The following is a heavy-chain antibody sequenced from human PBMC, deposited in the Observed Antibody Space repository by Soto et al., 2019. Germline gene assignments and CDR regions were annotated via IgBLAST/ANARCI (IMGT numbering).Heavy chain of an antibody. CDR3: ARGTASERPRYYYYYYMDV. Sequence: GGSLRLSCAASGFTFSSYGMHWVRQAPGKGLEWVAVISYDGSNKYYADSVKGRFTISRDNSKNTLYLQMNSLRAEDTAVYYCARGTASERPRYYYYYYMDVWGKGTTVTVSS. V-gene: IGHV3-30*03. CDR1: GFTFSSYG. CDR2: ISYDGSNK. J-gene: IGHJ6*03.